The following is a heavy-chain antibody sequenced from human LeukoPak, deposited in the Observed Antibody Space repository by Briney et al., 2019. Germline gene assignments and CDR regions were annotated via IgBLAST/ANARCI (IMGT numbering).Heavy chain of an antibody. D-gene: IGHD2-2*01. J-gene: IGHJ4*02. CDR2: ISAYNGNT. CDR3: ARDTRKGCSSTSCMGYVFY. CDR1: GYTFTSYG. V-gene: IGHV1-18*01. Sequence: ASVKVSCKASGYTFTSYGISWVRQAPGQGLEWMGWISAYNGNTNYAQKLQGRVTMTTDTSTSTAYMELRSLRSDDTAVYYCARDTRKGCSSTSCMGYVFYWGQGTLVTVSS.